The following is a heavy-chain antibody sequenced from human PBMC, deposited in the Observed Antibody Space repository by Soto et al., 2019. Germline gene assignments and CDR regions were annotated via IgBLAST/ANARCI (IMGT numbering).Heavy chain of an antibody. CDR2: IYTSGST. CDR1: GGSISGYY. V-gene: IGHV4-4*07. CDR3: ARDLAVTTIWFDP. J-gene: IGHJ5*02. Sequence: QVQLQESGPGLVKPSETLSLTCTVSGGSISGYYWTWIRQPAGKGLEWIGRIYTSGSTNHNPAVKSRVTVAVDTSKNQFSVKLSSVTAADTAVYYCARDLAVTTIWFDPWGQGTLVTVSS. D-gene: IGHD4-17*01.